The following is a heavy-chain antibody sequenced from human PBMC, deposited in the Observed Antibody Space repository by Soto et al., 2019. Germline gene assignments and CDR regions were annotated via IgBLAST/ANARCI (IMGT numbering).Heavy chain of an antibody. CDR1: GFAFRTYG. CDR2: ISYAGFNK. D-gene: IGHD3-10*01. CDR3: AREGGFTIQDDYYYYGLDV. J-gene: IGHJ6*02. Sequence: QVHLVESGGGVVQPGRSLRLSCAATGFAFRTYGMHWVRRAPGKGLEWLAVISYAGFNKNHADSLQGRFTISRHNSKSTLSLQMDSLRGADTAVYYCAREGGFTIQDDYYYYGLDVWGQGTPVTVSS. V-gene: IGHV3-30*19.